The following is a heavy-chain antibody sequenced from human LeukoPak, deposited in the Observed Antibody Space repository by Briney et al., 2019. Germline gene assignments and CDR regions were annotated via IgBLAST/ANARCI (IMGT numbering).Heavy chain of an antibody. CDR1: GFTFSSYA. V-gene: IGHV3-30-3*01. Sequence: GGSLRLSCAASGFTFSSYAMHWVRQAPGKGLEWVAVISYDGSSKYHADSVKGRFTISRDNSKNTLYLQMNSLRAEDTAVYYCARGARTGSTTLNWYFDLWGRGTLVTVSS. J-gene: IGHJ2*01. D-gene: IGHD1-14*01. CDR2: ISYDGSSK. CDR3: ARGARTGSTTLNWYFDL.